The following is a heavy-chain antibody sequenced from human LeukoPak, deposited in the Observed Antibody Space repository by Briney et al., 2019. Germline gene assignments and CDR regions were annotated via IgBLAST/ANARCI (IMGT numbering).Heavy chain of an antibody. CDR3: ARAYNSGWYEDGPLDY. Sequence: GGSLRLSCAASAFTFSTYSMNWVRQAPGQGLDWVSSISRSSTYIYYADSVKGRFTISRDNAKNSLYLQMNSLRAGDTAVYYCARAYNSGWYEDGPLDYWGQGALVTGSS. D-gene: IGHD6-19*01. CDR1: AFTFSTYS. CDR2: ISRSSTYI. V-gene: IGHV3-21*04. J-gene: IGHJ4*02.